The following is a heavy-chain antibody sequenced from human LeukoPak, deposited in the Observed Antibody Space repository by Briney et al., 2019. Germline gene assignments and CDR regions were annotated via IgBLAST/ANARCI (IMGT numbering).Heavy chain of an antibody. D-gene: IGHD4-17*01. CDR1: GFTFSSYW. CDR2: INSDGSST. Sequence: GESLKISCAASGFTFSSYWMHWVRQAPGKGLVWVSRINSDGSSTSYADSVKGRFTISRDNAKNTLYLQMNSLRAEDTAVYYCANAHYGDRDYWGQGTLVTVSS. J-gene: IGHJ4*02. CDR3: ANAHYGDRDY. V-gene: IGHV3-74*01.